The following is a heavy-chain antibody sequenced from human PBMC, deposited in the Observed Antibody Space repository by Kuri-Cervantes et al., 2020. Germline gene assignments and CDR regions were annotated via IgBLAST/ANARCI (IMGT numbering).Heavy chain of an antibody. CDR3: ARASDFSQQLVYYYYYGMDV. J-gene: IGHJ6*02. D-gene: IGHD6-13*01. V-gene: IGHV1-18*01. CDR2: ISAYNGNT. CDR1: GGTFSSYA. Sequence: ASVKVSCKASGGTFSSYAIIWVRQAPGQGLEWMGWISAYNGNTNYAQKLQGRVTMTTDTSTSTAYMELRSLRSDDTAVYYCARASDFSQQLVYYYYYGMDVWGQGTTVTVSS.